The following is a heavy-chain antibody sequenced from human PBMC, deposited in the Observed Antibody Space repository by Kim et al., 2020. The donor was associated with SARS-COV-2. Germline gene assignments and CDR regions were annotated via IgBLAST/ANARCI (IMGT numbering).Heavy chain of an antibody. J-gene: IGHJ4*02. V-gene: IGHV4-59*01. D-gene: IGHD6-13*01. CDR2: VYYNGDS. CDR1: GASINTYY. CDR3: ARAGKTGAAITFDF. Sequence: SETLSLTCTVSGASINTYYWSWSRRPPGKGLEWIGYVYYNGDSDYNPSLKSRLTISIDTSKNQFSLKLTSVTAADTAVYYCARAGKTGAAITFDFWGQG.